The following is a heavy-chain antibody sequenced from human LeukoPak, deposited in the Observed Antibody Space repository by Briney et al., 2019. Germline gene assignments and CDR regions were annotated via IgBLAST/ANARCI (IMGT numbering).Heavy chain of an antibody. V-gene: IGHV3-7*04. Sequence: GGSLRLSCAASGFTSSSFWMSWVRQAPGKGLEWVANIKPDGSEKNYVDSVKGRFTISRDNAKKSLYLQMNSLTDADTAVYYCARDNVAVPGGDYWGQGTLVIVSS. CDR2: IKPDGSEK. J-gene: IGHJ4*02. CDR3: ARDNVAVPGGDY. CDR1: GFTSSSFW. D-gene: IGHD6-19*01.